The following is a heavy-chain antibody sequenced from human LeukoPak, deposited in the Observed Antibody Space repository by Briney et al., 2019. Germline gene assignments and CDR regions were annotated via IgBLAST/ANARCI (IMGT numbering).Heavy chain of an antibody. CDR3: ARKQQLVPWYFDY. V-gene: IGHV3-7*01. Sequence: GGSLRLPCAASGFTFSSYWMSWVRQAPGKGLEWVANIKQDGSEKYYVDSVKGRFTISRDNAKNSLYLQMNSLRAEDTAVYYCARKQQLVPWYFDYWGQGTLVTVSS. D-gene: IGHD6-13*01. CDR2: IKQDGSEK. CDR1: GFTFSSYW. J-gene: IGHJ4*02.